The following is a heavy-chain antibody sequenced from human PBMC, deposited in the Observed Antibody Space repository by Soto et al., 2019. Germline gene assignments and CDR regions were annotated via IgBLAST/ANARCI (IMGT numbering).Heavy chain of an antibody. Sequence: QVQLVQSGAEVKKPGSSVKVSCKASGGTFSSYAISWVRQAPGQGLEWMGGIIPIFGTANYAQKFQGRVKITADESTSTAYMELSSLRSEDTAVYYCASLVVVVAATRGNYYYGMDVWGQGTTVTVSS. CDR2: IIPIFGTA. D-gene: IGHD2-15*01. CDR3: ASLVVVVAATRGNYYYGMDV. V-gene: IGHV1-69*01. CDR1: GGTFSSYA. J-gene: IGHJ6*02.